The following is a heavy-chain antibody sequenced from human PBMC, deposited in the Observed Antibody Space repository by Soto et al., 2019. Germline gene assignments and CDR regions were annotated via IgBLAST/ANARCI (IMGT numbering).Heavy chain of an antibody. D-gene: IGHD3-16*01. Sequence: ASVKVSCKVSGYTLTELSMHWVRQAPGKGLEWMGGFDPEDGETIYAQKFQGRVTMTEDTSTDTAYMELSSLRSEDTAVYYCATGIRAYNWFDPWGQGTLVTVSS. V-gene: IGHV1-24*01. CDR3: ATGIRAYNWFDP. J-gene: IGHJ5*02. CDR1: GYTLTELS. CDR2: FDPEDGET.